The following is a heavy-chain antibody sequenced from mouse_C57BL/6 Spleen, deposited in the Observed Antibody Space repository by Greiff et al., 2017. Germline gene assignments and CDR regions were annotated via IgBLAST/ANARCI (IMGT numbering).Heavy chain of an antibody. CDR1: GYTFTIYL. Sequence: QVQLQQPGAELVKPGASVKLSCKASGYTFTIYLFPWVPPSPGHGLEWIGEIDPSDSYTNYNQKFTGKPTLTVYTSTSTAYMQLSSLTSEDSAVYYCASGDLPRDYFDYWGQGTTLTVSS. D-gene: IGHD6-1*01. CDR3: ASGDLPRDYFDY. CDR2: IDPSDSYT. J-gene: IGHJ2*01. V-gene: IGHV1-50*01.